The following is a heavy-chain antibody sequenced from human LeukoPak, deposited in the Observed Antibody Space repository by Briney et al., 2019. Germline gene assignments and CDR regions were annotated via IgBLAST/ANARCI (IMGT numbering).Heavy chain of an antibody. CDR2: ISAYNGNT. CDR3: ARQLRLGESYYFDY. D-gene: IGHD3-16*01. Sequence: GASVKVSCKASGYTFTTYGINWVRQAPGQGLEWMGWISAYNGNTNYAQKLQGRVTMTTDTSTSTAYMELRSLRSDDTAVYYYARQLRLGESYYFDYWGQGTLVTVSS. J-gene: IGHJ4*02. V-gene: IGHV1-18*01. CDR1: GYTFTTYG.